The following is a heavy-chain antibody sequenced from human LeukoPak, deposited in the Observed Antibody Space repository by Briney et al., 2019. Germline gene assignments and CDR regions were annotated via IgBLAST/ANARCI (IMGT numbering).Heavy chain of an antibody. Sequence: SVKVSCKASGGTFSSYAISWVRQAPGQGLEWMGGIIRIFGTANYAQKFQGRVTITADEPTSTAYMELSSLRSADTAVYYCARETVGATIFDFYFDYWGQGTLVTVSS. CDR1: GGTFSSYA. V-gene: IGHV1-69*13. D-gene: IGHD5-12*01. CDR3: ARETVGATIFDFYFDY. J-gene: IGHJ4*02. CDR2: IIRIFGTA.